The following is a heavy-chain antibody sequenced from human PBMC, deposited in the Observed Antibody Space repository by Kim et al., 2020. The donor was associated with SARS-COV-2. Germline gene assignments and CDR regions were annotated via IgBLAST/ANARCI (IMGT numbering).Heavy chain of an antibody. J-gene: IGHJ2*01. V-gene: IGHV3-48*02. Sequence: GGSLRLSCAASGFTFSSYSMNWVRQAPGKGLEWVSYISSSSSTIYYADSVKGRFTISRDNAKNSLYLQMNSLRDEDTAVYYCARGPLFGVVIFRLWYFDLWGRGTLVTVSS. CDR3: ARGPLFGVVIFRLWYFDL. CDR2: ISSSSSTI. CDR1: GFTFSSYS. D-gene: IGHD3-3*01.